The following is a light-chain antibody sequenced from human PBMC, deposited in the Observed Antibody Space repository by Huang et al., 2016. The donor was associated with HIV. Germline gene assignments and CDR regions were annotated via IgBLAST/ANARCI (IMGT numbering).Light chain of an antibody. Sequence: EIVLTQSPGTLSLSPGERATLSCRAGQCVSSTYLAWYQQKPGQAPRLLIYGASSRATGIPDRFSGSGSGTDFTLTISRLEPEEFAVYYCQQYGSSPRTFGQGTKVEIK. CDR3: QQYGSSPRT. CDR2: GAS. V-gene: IGKV3-20*01. CDR1: QCVSSTY. J-gene: IGKJ1*01.